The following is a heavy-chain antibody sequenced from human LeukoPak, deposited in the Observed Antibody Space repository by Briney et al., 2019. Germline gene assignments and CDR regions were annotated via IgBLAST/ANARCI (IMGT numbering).Heavy chain of an antibody. CDR2: IGGSGANT. CDR1: GFTFSSYG. Sequence: PGGSLRLSCAASGFTFSSYGMSWVRKAPGKGLEWVSSIGGSGANTYYADSVKGRFTISRDNSKSRMYLQMNSLRAEDTAVYHCAKTNGYYDLWGQGTLVTVSS. J-gene: IGHJ4*02. V-gene: IGHV3-23*01. D-gene: IGHD3-22*01. CDR3: AKTNGYYDL.